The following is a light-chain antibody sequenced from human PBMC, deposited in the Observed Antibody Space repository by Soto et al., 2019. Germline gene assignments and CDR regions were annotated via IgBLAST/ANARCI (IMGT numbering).Light chain of an antibody. V-gene: IGLV1-44*01. CDR2: SNT. CDR3: AAWDDSLNGVV. CDR1: SSNIGSHT. Sequence: QSVLTQPPSASGTPGQTIAISCSGGSSNIGSHTVNWYQQLPGTAPRLLIYSNTQRPSGVPDRFSGSKSGTSASLAITGLQSEDEGDYYFAAWDDSLNGVVFGGWTKVTVL. J-gene: IGLJ2*01.